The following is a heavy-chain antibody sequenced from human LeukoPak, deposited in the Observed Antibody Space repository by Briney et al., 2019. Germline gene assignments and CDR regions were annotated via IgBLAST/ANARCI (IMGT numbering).Heavy chain of an antibody. Sequence: SETLSLTCTVSGGSISSRSYYWCWIRQPAGKGLEWIGRIFTTGSTNYNPSLKSRVTISVDRSKNQFSLKLSSVTAADTAVYYCARVGFGSGSYMDYWGQGTLVTVSS. CDR3: ARVGFGSGSYMDY. D-gene: IGHD3-10*01. CDR2: IFTTGST. V-gene: IGHV4-61*02. J-gene: IGHJ4*02. CDR1: GGSISSRSYY.